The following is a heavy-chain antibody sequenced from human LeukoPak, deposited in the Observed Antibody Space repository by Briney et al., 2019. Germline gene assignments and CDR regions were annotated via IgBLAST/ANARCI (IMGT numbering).Heavy chain of an antibody. Sequence: ASVKVSCKASGYTFTGYYMHWVRQAPGQGLEWMGWINPNSGGTNYAQKFQGRVTMTRDTSISTAYMELSRLRSDDTAVYYCARSPLWFGELYSDYWGQGTLVTASS. J-gene: IGHJ4*02. V-gene: IGHV1-2*02. CDR2: INPNSGGT. D-gene: IGHD3-10*01. CDR1: GYTFTGYY. CDR3: ARSPLWFGELYSDY.